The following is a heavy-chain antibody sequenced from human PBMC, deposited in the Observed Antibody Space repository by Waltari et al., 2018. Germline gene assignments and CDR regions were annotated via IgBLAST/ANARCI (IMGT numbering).Heavy chain of an antibody. J-gene: IGHJ2*01. D-gene: IGHD5-12*01. CDR3: ARRDGVAKIYSEFWYLDL. V-gene: IGHV3-7*01. CDR2: SKQEERDK. Sequence: EVQLVESGGGLVQPGGSLRYSCAAPGFLFSHYWMTWVRRAPGRGVGWGCKSKQEERDKYYVDYVKGRFTISRENAKTSMYLQISGVRAVDPAVYYFARRDGVAKIYSEFWYLDLWGSGTLVTVSS. CDR1: GFLFSHYW.